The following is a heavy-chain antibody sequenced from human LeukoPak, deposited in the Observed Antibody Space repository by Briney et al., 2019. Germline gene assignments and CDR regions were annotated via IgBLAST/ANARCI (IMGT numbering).Heavy chain of an antibody. CDR2: INPDGSGK. CDR1: GFTLNTYW. J-gene: IGHJ4*02. V-gene: IGHV3-7*01. D-gene: IGHD3-16*01. CDR3: ASWGAGGNS. Sequence: PGGSLRLSCEASGFTLNTYWMNWVRQVPGKGLDWVANINPDGSGKRYVDSVKGRFTIARDNADNSLSLQMNSLRAEDMAVFYCASWGAGGNSWGQGTLVTVSS.